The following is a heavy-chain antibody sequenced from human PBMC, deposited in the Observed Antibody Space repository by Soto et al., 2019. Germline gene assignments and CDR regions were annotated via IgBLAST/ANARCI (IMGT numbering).Heavy chain of an antibody. J-gene: IGHJ3*02. V-gene: IGHV5-10-1*01. CDR3: ATHQETYCGGDCYAVVAFDI. CDR1: GYSFTGYW. CDR2: IDPSDSYT. Sequence: LGESLKISCKGSGYSFTGYWISWVRQMPGKGLEWMGRIDPSDSYTNYSPSFQGHVTISADKSISTAYLQWSSLKASDTAMYYCATHQETYCGGDCYAVVAFDIWGQGTMVTVSS. D-gene: IGHD2-21*02.